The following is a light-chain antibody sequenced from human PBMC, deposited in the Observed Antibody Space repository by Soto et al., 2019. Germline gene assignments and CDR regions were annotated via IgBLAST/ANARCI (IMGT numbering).Light chain of an antibody. CDR3: QQYGNSPQT. CDR1: QSVNSDY. Sequence: EIVLTQSPGTLSLSPGERATLSCRASQSVNSDYLAWYRQKPGQAPSLLMYAKSTRATGIPDRFYGSGSGTDFTLTIYRLEPEDFAVYYCQQYGNSPQTFGQGTKVDIK. V-gene: IGKV3-20*01. J-gene: IGKJ1*01. CDR2: AKS.